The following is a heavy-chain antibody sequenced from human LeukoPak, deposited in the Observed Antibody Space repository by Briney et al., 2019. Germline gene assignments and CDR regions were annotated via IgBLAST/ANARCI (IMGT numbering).Heavy chain of an antibody. Sequence: LRLACAASGFTFSSYGMHWVRQPPGKGLEWIGEINHSGSTNYNPSLQSRFTISGDTSKNQFSRRLSSVTASDTAVYHCARVGRALAVYATSETMKDTWFDPWGQGSLVTVSS. V-gene: IGHV4-34*01. CDR3: ARVGRALAVYATSETMKDTWFDP. CDR1: GFTFSSYG. J-gene: IGHJ5*02. D-gene: IGHD2-8*01. CDR2: INHSGST.